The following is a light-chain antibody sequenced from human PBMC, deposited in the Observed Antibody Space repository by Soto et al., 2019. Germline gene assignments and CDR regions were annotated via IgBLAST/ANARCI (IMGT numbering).Light chain of an antibody. V-gene: IGKV3-15*01. J-gene: IGKJ2*01. CDR2: DAS. CDR3: QQYYQWPSYT. Sequence: EIVMTQSPLTLSASPGERAIFSCRASQSGGSNIAWYQQKPGQSPRLLVYDASTRATAIPARFSGSASGTDFILTINPLQPEDFAVYYCQQYYQWPSYTFGQG. CDR1: QSGGSN.